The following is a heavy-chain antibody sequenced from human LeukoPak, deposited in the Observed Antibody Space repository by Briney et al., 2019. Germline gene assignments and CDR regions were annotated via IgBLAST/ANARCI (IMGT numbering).Heavy chain of an antibody. V-gene: IGHV4-4*02. J-gene: IGHJ4*02. CDR3: ARMVYDTSGYYPSFDY. D-gene: IGHD3-22*01. Sequence: PSETLSLTCAVSGGYISSFYWWSWVRQPPGKGLEWIGEIYHSGTTNSNPSLKSRVAISVDKSNNQFPLRLSSVTAADTAVYYCARMVYDTSGYYPSFDYWGQGTLVTVSS. CDR1: GGYISSFYW. CDR2: IYHSGTT.